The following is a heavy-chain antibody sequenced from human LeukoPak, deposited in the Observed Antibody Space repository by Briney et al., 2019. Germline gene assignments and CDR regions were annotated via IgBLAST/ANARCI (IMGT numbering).Heavy chain of an antibody. V-gene: IGHV3-48*04. J-gene: IGHJ4*02. Sequence: PGGSLRLSCAASGFTFSSYAMSWVRQAPGKGLEWVSYISSSGSTIYYADSVKGRFTISRDNAKNSLYLQMNSLRAEDTAVYYCARESSSTSCFGDWGQGTLVTVSS. D-gene: IGHD2-2*01. CDR1: GFTFSSYA. CDR3: ARESSSTSCFGD. CDR2: ISSSGSTI.